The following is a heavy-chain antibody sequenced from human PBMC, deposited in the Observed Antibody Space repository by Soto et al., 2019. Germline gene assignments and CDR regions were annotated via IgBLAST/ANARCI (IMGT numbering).Heavy chain of an antibody. D-gene: IGHD6-13*01. J-gene: IGHJ4*02. CDR3: AKDRSSSWYRELDY. V-gene: IGHV3-30*18. CDR2: ISYDGSNK. Sequence: PGGSLRLSCAASGFTFSSYGMHWVRQAPGKGLEWVAVISYDGSNKYYADSVKGRFTISRDNSKNTLYLQMNSLRAEDTAVYYCAKDRSSSWYRELDYWGQGTLVTVS. CDR1: GFTFSSYG.